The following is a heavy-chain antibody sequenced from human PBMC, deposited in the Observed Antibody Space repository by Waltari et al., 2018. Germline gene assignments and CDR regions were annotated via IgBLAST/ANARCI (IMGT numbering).Heavy chain of an antibody. J-gene: IGHJ5*02. CDR1: GDSMSSTDW. CDR2: VQYSGGS. Sequence: QLQLQESGPGLVKPSGTLSLRCTVSGDSMSSTDWWCWVRQSPQKGREWRGQVQYSGGSNYNPSFASRVTVSIDTSNNQFSLKLTSATAADTAMYYCARDRGRGIYLDTWGPGMQVTVSP. CDR3: ARDRGRGIYLDT. D-gene: IGHD2-15*01. V-gene: IGHV4-4*02.